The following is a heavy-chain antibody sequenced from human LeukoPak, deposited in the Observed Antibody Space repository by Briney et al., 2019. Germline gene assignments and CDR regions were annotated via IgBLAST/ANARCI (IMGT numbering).Heavy chain of an antibody. CDR2: IYSGGST. V-gene: IGHV3-66*01. D-gene: IGHD4-23*01. CDR3: ARELTVVTPHYFDY. J-gene: IGHJ4*02. Sequence: GGSLRLSCAASGFTFSSYGMSWVRQAPGKGLEWVSVIYSGGSTYYADSVKGRFTISRDNSKNTLYLQMNSLRAEDTAVYYCARELTVVTPHYFDYWGQGTLVTVSS. CDR1: GFTFSSYG.